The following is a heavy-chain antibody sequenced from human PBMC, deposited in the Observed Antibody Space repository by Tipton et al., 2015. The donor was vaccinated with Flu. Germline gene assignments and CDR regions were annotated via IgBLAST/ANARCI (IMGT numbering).Heavy chain of an antibody. CDR1: GFTFSTSD. V-gene: IGHV3-13*01. CDR2: IGTSGET. J-gene: IGHJ6*02. CDR3: ARAEGSRWYFSDYGMDV. D-gene: IGHD6-13*01. Sequence: SLRLSCAASGFTFSTSDMHWVRQGTGKGLEWVSGIGTSGETYYLGSVEGRFTISRENAKNSLYLHMNSLRAGDTAVYYCARAEGSRWYFSDYGMDVWGHGTTVTVSS.